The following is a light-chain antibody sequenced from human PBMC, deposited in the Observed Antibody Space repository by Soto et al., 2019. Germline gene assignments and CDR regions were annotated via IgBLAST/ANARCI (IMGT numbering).Light chain of an antibody. Sequence: EIVLTQSPATLSLSPGERATLSCRASQSVSSYLAWYQQKPGQAPRLLIYDASNRATGIPARFSGSGSGTDFTLTISSIGPEDFAVYYCQQRSNWAFTFGPGTKVDIK. J-gene: IGKJ3*01. V-gene: IGKV3-11*01. CDR3: QQRSNWAFT. CDR2: DAS. CDR1: QSVSSY.